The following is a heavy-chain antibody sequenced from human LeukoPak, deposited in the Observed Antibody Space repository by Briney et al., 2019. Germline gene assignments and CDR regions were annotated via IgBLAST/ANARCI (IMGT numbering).Heavy chain of an antibody. CDR1: GFSFRNYD. Sequence: PGGSLRLSCVASGFSFRNYDMRWVRQAPGKGLEWVSSVSHSDGYTYYADSVKGRFTISRDNSKKTLYLQMNSLRAEDTAVYYCAKGKVNHDGALDAWGQGTLVTVSS. D-gene: IGHD2-21*01. CDR2: VSHSDGYT. CDR3: AKGKVNHDGALDA. J-gene: IGHJ3*01. V-gene: IGHV3-23*01.